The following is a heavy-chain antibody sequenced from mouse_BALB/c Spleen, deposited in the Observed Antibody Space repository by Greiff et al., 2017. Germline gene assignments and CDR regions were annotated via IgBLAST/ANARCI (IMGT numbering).Heavy chain of an antibody. CDR1: GFTFSSYA. CDR3: ARGEVYYGSSYWYFDV. Sequence: EVQVVESGGGLVKPGGSLKLSCAASGFTFSSYAMSWVRQTPEKRLEWVASISSGGSTYYPDSVKGRFTISRDNARNILYLQMSSLRSEDTAMYYCARGEVYYGSSYWYFDVWGAGTTVTVSS. V-gene: IGHV5-6-5*01. J-gene: IGHJ1*01. D-gene: IGHD1-1*01. CDR2: ISSGGST.